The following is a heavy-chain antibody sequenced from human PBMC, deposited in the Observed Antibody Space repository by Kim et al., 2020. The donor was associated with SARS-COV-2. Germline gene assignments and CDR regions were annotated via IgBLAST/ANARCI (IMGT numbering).Heavy chain of an antibody. Sequence: TYNPSLTSRVTISVDTSNNQFSLKRSSVTAADTAVYYCASLHYSNYWFDPWGQGALVTVSS. V-gene: IGHV4-59*01. CDR3: ASLHYSNYWFDP. D-gene: IGHD4-4*01. J-gene: IGHJ5*02.